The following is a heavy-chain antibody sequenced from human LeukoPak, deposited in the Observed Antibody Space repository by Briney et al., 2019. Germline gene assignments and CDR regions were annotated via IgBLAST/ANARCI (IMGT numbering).Heavy chain of an antibody. Sequence: HPGGSLRLSCAASGFTFSSYAMSWVRQAPGKGLEWVSIIYSGGSTYYADSVKGRFTISRDNSKNTLYLQMNSLRAEDTAVYYCARDISSGYYDAFDIWGQGTMVTVSS. V-gene: IGHV3-66*01. J-gene: IGHJ3*02. CDR2: IYSGGST. CDR1: GFTFSSYA. D-gene: IGHD3-22*01. CDR3: ARDISSGYYDAFDI.